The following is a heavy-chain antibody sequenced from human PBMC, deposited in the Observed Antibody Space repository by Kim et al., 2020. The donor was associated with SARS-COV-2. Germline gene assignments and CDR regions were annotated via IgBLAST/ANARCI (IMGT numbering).Heavy chain of an antibody. V-gene: IGHV6-1*01. J-gene: IGHJ4*02. Sequence: YGVSVKSRITINPDTSKNQFSLQLNSVTPEDTAVYYCAREGLGELFSFDYWGQGTLVTVSS. D-gene: IGHD3-10*01. CDR3: AREGLGELFSFDY.